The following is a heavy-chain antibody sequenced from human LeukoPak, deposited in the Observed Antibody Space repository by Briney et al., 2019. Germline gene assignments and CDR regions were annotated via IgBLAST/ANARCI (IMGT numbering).Heavy chain of an antibody. V-gene: IGHV3-30*03. Sequence: GGSLRLSCAASGFTFSSYGMHWIRQAPGKGLEWVAVISYDGSNKYYADSVKGRFTISRDNAKNSLYLQMNSPRAEDTAVYYCARYSPYMDVWGKGTTVTISS. J-gene: IGHJ6*03. CDR3: ARYSPYMDV. CDR1: GFTFSSYG. D-gene: IGHD6-13*01. CDR2: ISYDGSNK.